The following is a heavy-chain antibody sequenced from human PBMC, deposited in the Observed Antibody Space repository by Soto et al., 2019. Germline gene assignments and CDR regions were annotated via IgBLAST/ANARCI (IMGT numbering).Heavy chain of an antibody. Sequence: ASVKVSCKVSGYTLTKLSIHWVRQAPGKGLEWMGGFDPEDGDTIYAQNFQGRVTMTEDTSTDTAHMGLSRMTSEDTAVYYCATDVFTGTTPTFAYWGQGTLVTVSS. D-gene: IGHD1-1*01. CDR1: GYTLTKLS. J-gene: IGHJ4*02. V-gene: IGHV1-24*01. CDR3: ATDVFTGTTPTFAY. CDR2: FDPEDGDT.